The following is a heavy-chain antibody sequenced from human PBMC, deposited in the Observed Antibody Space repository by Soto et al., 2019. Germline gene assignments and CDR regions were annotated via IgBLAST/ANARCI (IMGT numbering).Heavy chain of an antibody. CDR3: ARDLQVIVVVEAGNYGMEV. CDR1: GYTFTGYY. V-gene: IGHV1-2*02. D-gene: IGHD2-2*01. CDR2: INPNSGGT. Sequence: ASVKVSCKASGYTFTGYYMHWVRQAPGQGLEWMGWINPNSGGTNYAQKLQGRVTMTTDTSTSTAYMELRSLRSDDTAVYYCARDLQVIVVVEAGNYGMEVWGQGTTVTVSS. J-gene: IGHJ6*02.